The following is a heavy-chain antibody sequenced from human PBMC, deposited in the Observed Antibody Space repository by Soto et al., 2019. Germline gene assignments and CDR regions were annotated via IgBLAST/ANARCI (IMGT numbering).Heavy chain of an antibody. V-gene: IGHV3-48*02. J-gene: IGHJ4*02. CDR2: ISSSSSTI. CDR1: GFTFSSYS. D-gene: IGHD3-22*01. Sequence: GGSLRLSCAASGFTFSSYSMNWVRQAPGKGLEWVSYISSSSSTIYYADSVKGRFTISRDNAKNSLYLQMNSLRDEDTAVYYCARGSFYYYDSSGYYNYWGQGTLVTVSS. CDR3: ARGSFYYYDSSGYYNY.